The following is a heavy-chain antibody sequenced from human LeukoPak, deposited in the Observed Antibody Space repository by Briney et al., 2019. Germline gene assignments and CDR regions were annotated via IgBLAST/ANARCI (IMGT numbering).Heavy chain of an antibody. Sequence: GGSLRLSCAASGFTFSNAWMSWVRQAPGKGLEWVGRIKSKTDGGTTDYAAPVKGRFTISRDDSKNTLYLQMNSLKTEDTAVYYCTTDKAPYNWNRNLDYWGQGTLVTVSS. CDR3: TTDKAPYNWNRNLDY. D-gene: IGHD1-20*01. V-gene: IGHV3-15*01. CDR1: GFTFSNAW. J-gene: IGHJ4*02. CDR2: IKSKTDGGTT.